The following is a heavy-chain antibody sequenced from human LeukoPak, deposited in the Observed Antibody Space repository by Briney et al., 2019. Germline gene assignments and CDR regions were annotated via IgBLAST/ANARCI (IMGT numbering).Heavy chain of an antibody. CDR2: INGDGTRT. D-gene: IGHD3-22*01. V-gene: IGHV3-74*01. CDR1: EFTFNKYW. J-gene: IGHJ4*02. Sequence: PGGSLRLSCAASEFTFNKYWMHWVRQAPGKGLVWVSRINGDGTRTDYVDSVKGRFTISRDNAKNTVNLQMNGLRAEDTAVYYCARVSRGPHPYYYDSSGYMDYWGQGTLVTVSS. CDR3: ARVSRGPHPYYYDSSGYMDY.